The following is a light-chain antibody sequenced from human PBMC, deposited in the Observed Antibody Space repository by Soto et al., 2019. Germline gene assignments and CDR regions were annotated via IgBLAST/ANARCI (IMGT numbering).Light chain of an antibody. J-gene: IGKJ5*01. Sequence: EIIMTQSPGTLSVSPGERATLSCRSAHGFTTNFAFYQQKSGQSPRLLIYDVSTRATGVPARFSGSGSETDFTLTISGLRSEDSAVYFCQQYNNWPFSFGQGTRLEIK. V-gene: IGKV3-15*01. CDR2: DVS. CDR3: QQYNNWPFS. CDR1: HGFTTN.